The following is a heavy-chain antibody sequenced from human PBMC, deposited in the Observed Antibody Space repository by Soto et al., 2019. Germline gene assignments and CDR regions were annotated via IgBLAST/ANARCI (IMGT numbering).Heavy chain of an antibody. CDR2: ISYDGSNK. J-gene: IGHJ3*02. CDR3: AREKNFYFSGGAAFDI. D-gene: IGHD3-10*01. V-gene: IGHV3-30-3*01. CDR1: GFTFSRYA. Sequence: RLSCAASGFTFSRYAMHWVRQAPGKGLAWEAVISYDGSNKYYADSVKGRFTISRDNSKNTLYLQMNSLRAEDTAVYYCAREKNFYFSGGAAFDIWGKGTLVTVSS.